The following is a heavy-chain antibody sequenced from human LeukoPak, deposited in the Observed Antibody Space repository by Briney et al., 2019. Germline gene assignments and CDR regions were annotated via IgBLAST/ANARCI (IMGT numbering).Heavy chain of an antibody. CDR3: AKDVDSSNWSYFDY. CDR2: ISGSGGDT. CDR1: GFTFSSYA. J-gene: IGHJ4*02. V-gene: IGHV3-23*01. D-gene: IGHD6-13*01. Sequence: GGSLRLSCAASGFTFSSYAMSWVRQAPGKGLEWVSGISGSGGDTYYADSVKGRFTISRDNSKNTLYLQMNSLRAEDTAIYYCAKDVDSSNWSYFDYWGQGTLVTVSS.